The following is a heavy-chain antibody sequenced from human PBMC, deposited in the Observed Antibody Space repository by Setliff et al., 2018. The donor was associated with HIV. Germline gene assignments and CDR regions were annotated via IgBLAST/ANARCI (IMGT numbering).Heavy chain of an antibody. V-gene: IGHV4-34*01. CDR3: ARGGFKWSGSYADY. J-gene: IGHJ4*02. CDR1: VESFSGFY. CDR2: INHSGST. D-gene: IGHD1-26*01. Sequence: PSETLSLTCAVYVESFSGFYWSWIRQPPGKGLEWIGEINHSGSTNYNPSLKSRVTISVDTSKNQFSLKLSFVTAADTAVYYCARGGFKWSGSYADYWGQGTLVTVS.